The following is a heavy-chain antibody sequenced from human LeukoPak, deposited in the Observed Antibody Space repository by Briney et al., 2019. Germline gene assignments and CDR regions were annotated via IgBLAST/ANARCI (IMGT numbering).Heavy chain of an antibody. D-gene: IGHD3-3*01. CDR3: ARQNKLWSGYYYYYYGMDV. J-gene: IGHJ6*02. CDR1: GYSFTSYW. V-gene: IGHV5-51*01. CDR2: IYPGDSDT. Sequence: GESLKISCKGSGYSFTSYWIGWVRQMPGKGLEWMGIIYPGDSDTRYSPSFQGQVTISADKSISTAYLPWSSLKASDTAMYYCARQNKLWSGYYYYYYGMDVWGQGTTVTVSS.